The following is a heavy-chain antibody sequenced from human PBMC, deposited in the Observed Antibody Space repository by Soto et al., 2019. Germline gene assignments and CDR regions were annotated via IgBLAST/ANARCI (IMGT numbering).Heavy chain of an antibody. Sequence: GGSLRLSCAASGFTFSSYDMHWVRQATGKGLEWVSAIGTAGDTYYPGSVKGRFTISRENAKNSLYLQMNSLRAEDTAVYYCARDGILNYYGSGPDYYYGMDVWGQGTTVTVSS. CDR2: IGTAGDT. V-gene: IGHV3-13*01. CDR3: ARDGILNYYGSGPDYYYGMDV. J-gene: IGHJ6*02. CDR1: GFTFSSYD. D-gene: IGHD3-10*01.